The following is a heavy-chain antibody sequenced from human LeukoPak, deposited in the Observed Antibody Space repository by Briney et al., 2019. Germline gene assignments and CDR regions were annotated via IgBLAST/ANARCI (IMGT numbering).Heavy chain of an antibody. CDR2: ISTSGSP. CDR3: ARDLTTPPYNWFDP. D-gene: IGHD4/OR15-4a*01. J-gene: IGHJ5*02. V-gene: IGHV4-4*07. CDR1: GGSISSYY. Sequence: SETLSLTCTVSGGSISSYYWSWIRQPAGKGLEWIGLISTSGSPKYNPSLKSRVTMSIDTSKNQYSLKLSSATAADTAVYYCARDLTTPPYNWFDPWGQGMLVTVSS.